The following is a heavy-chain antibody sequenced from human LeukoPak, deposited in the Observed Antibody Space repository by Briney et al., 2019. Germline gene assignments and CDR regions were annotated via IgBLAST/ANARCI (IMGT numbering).Heavy chain of an antibody. D-gene: IGHD3-22*01. CDR3: ARSQGGTMSLRHFDL. Sequence: GGSLRLSCAASGFTLSSYATSWVRHAPGEGLEWVSTIRGSGGGTYYADSVKGRFSISRDNSKNMLYLQMNSLRTEETAVYYCARSQGGTMSLRHFDLWGRGTLVTVSS. J-gene: IGHJ2*01. V-gene: IGHV3-23*01. CDR2: IRGSGGGT. CDR1: GFTLSSYA.